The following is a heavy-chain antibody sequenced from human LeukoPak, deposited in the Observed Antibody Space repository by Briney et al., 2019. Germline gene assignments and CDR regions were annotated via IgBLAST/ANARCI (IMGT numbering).Heavy chain of an antibody. D-gene: IGHD1-26*01. J-gene: IGHJ4*02. CDR2: IYYSGST. CDR1: GGSISSSSYY. V-gene: IGHV4-39*07. Sequence: SETLSLTCTVSGGSISSSSYYWGWIRQPPGTGLEWVGSIYYSGSTYYNPSLKSRVTISVDTSKNQFSLKLSSVTAADTAVYYCARSYSGSSLDYWGQGTLVTVSS. CDR3: ARSYSGSSLDY.